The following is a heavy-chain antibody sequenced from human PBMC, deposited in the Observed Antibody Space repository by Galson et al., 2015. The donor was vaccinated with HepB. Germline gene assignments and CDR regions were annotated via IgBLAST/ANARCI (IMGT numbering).Heavy chain of an antibody. CDR1: GGSISSYY. CDR2: IYYSGST. CDR3: ARVSLYSSSWYVTENNWFDP. J-gene: IGHJ5*02. Sequence: TLSLTCTVSGGSISSYYWSWIRQPPGKGLEWIGYIYYSGSTNYNPSLKSRVTISVDTSKNQFSLKLSSVTAADTAVYYCARVSLYSSSWYVTENNWFDPWGQGTLVTVSS. D-gene: IGHD6-13*01. V-gene: IGHV4-59*01.